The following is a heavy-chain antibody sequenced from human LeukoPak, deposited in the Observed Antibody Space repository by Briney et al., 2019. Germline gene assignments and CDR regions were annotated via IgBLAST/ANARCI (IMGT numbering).Heavy chain of an antibody. J-gene: IGHJ4*02. CDR1: GDSISSSSFH. V-gene: IGHV4-39*01. Sequence: PSETLSLTCTVSGDSISSSSFHWGWIRQPPGRGLEWVASTHYSGITYYSPSLKSRVTVSVDTSRNRFSLQLSPVTAADTAVYYCVRIYYNSSGYYLTDYYFDSWGQGTLVTVSS. CDR3: VRIYYNSSGYYLTDYYFDS. D-gene: IGHD3-22*01. CDR2: THYSGIT.